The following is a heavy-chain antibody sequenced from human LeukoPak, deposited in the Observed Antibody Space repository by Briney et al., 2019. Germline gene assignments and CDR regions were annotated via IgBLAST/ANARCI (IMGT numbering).Heavy chain of an antibody. D-gene: IGHD3-22*01. CDR1: GFTFTTYW. CDR2: INGDGSQK. CDR3: AGDPPHRFTMIERDS. Sequence: GGSLRLSCAASGFTFTTYWMTWVRQAPGKGLEWVANINGDGSQKNYLDSVKGRFTSARDNAKNSVYLQMNSLRAEDTAVYYCAGDPPHRFTMIERDSWGQGTLVTVSS. J-gene: IGHJ4*02. V-gene: IGHV3-7*01.